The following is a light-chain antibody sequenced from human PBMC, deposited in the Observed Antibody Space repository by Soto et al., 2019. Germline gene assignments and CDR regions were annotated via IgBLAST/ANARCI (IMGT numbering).Light chain of an antibody. V-gene: IGKV3-15*01. Sequence: IVMTQSPATLSMFPGEIATLYCRASQSVSSDLGWYQQKPGQAPRLLIHGAFTRATGVPARFSGSGSGTEFTLNISSLQSEDFAVYYCQQYNNWPLTVGGGTQV. J-gene: IGKJ4*01. CDR2: GAF. CDR3: QQYNNWPLT. CDR1: QSVSSD.